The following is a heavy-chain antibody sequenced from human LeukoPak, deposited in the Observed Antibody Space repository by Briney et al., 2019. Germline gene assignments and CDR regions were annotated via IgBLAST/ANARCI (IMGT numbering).Heavy chain of an antibody. V-gene: IGHV3-48*04. Sequence: TGGSLRLSCAASGFIFSSYNVNWVRQAPGKGLEWVSYISDDSNTIYYADSVKGRFTISRDNGRNSLFLQMKSLRAEDTAVYYCARDQGLWGAFDIWGQGTMVTVSS. CDR1: GFIFSSYN. CDR2: ISDDSNTI. D-gene: IGHD4/OR15-4a*01. J-gene: IGHJ3*02. CDR3: ARDQGLWGAFDI.